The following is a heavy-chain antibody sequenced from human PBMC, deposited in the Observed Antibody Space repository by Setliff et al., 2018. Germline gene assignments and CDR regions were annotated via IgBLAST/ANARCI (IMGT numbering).Heavy chain of an antibody. CDR2: IYYSGST. CDR3: ARLSPRVVPAAIIDY. D-gene: IGHD2-2*01. CDR1: GGSFSGYY. Sequence: SETLSLTCTVYGGSFSGYYWGWIRQPPGKGLEWIGSIYYSGSTYYNPSLKSRVTISVDTSKNQFSLKLSSVTAADTAVYYCARLSPRVVPAAIIDYWGQGTLVTVSS. J-gene: IGHJ4*02. V-gene: IGHV4-39*01.